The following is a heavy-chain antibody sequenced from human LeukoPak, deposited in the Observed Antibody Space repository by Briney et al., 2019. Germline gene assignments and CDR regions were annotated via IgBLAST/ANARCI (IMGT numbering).Heavy chain of an antibody. CDR2: IYYSGST. CDR1: GGSISSSSYY. Sequence: SETLSLTCTVSGGSISSSSYYWGWIRQPPGKGLEWIGSIYYSGSTYYNPSLKSRVTISVDTSKNQFSLEVNSVTAADTAVYYCARGGETTVDTGWFDPWGQGTLVTVSS. V-gene: IGHV4-39*07. J-gene: IGHJ5*02. D-gene: IGHD4-17*01. CDR3: ARGGETTVDTGWFDP.